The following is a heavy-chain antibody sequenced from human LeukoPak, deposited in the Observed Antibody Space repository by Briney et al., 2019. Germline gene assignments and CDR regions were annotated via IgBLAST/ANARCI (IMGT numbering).Heavy chain of an antibody. CDR3: ARASPYGDFFDY. J-gene: IGHJ4*02. CDR2: ISSSSSYI. D-gene: IGHD4-17*01. V-gene: IGHV3-21*01. CDR1: GFTLSSYS. Sequence: GGSLRLSCAASGFTLSSYSMDWVRQAPGKGLEWVSSISSSSSYIYYADSVKGRFTISRDNAKNSLYLQMNSLRAKDTAVYYCARASPYGDFFDYWGQGTLVTVSS.